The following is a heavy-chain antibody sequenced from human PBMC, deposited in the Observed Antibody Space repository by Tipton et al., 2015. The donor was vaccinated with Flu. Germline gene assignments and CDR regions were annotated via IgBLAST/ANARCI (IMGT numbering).Heavy chain of an antibody. Sequence: RSLRLSCAASGFIFRAYAIHWVRQTPDKGLEWVATISSDGANRYYADSVTGRFTISRDNSKETLHLEMNSVRPEDSALYYCARDGWWRSSEDHDFWRALDFWGQGAQVTVS. J-gene: IGHJ4*02. CDR2: ISSDGANR. V-gene: IGHV3-30-3*01. D-gene: IGHD3-3*01. CDR1: GFIFRAYA. CDR3: ARDGWWRSSEDHDFWRALDF.